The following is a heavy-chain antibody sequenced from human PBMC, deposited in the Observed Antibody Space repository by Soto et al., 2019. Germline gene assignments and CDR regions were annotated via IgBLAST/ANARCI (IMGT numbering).Heavy chain of an antibody. V-gene: IGHV4-4*07. Sequence: XGTLSLTCTVSGGSISNYYWSWIRQPAGKGLEWIGRIYTSGSTNYNPSLKSRVAMSVDTSKNQFSLKLSSVTAADTAVYYCARGVPYSSAFDYWGQGTLVTVSS. D-gene: IGHD6-19*01. CDR1: GGSISNYY. J-gene: IGHJ4*02. CDR3: ARGVPYSSAFDY. CDR2: IYTSGST.